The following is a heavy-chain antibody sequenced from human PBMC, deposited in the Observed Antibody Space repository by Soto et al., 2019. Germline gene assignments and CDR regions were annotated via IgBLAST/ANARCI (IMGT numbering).Heavy chain of an antibody. D-gene: IGHD3-3*01. J-gene: IGHJ4*02. CDR3: ANGEVFQPLDY. CDR2: ISYDGSNK. V-gene: IGHV3-30*18. Sequence: GGSLRLSCAASGFTFSSYGMHWVRQAPGKGLEWVAVISYDGSNKYYADSVKGRFTISRDNSKNTLYLQMNSLRAEDTAVYYCANGEVFQPLDYWGQGTLVTVSS. CDR1: GFTFSSYG.